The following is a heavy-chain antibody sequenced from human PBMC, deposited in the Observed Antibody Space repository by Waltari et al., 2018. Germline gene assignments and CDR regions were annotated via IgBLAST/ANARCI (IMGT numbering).Heavy chain of an antibody. CDR2: IYYSGST. CDR3: VRYPLGGYYVN. J-gene: IGHJ4*02. D-gene: IGHD3-22*01. CDR1: GCSISSGRYS. Sequence: QVQLQESGPVLVKPSQTLSLTGTVSGCSISSGRYSWSWIRQHPGKGLEWIGYIYYSGSTYYNPSLKSRVTISVDTSKNQFSLKLSSVTAAYTAVYYCVRYPLGGYYVNWGQGTLVTVSS. V-gene: IGHV4-31*03.